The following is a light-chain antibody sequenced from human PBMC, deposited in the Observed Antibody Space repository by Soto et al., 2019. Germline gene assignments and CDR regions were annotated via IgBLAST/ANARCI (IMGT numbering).Light chain of an antibody. CDR3: QSYDSSLNSYV. V-gene: IGLV1-40*01. CDR1: SSNIGAGYD. Sequence: QSVLTQAPSVSGAPGQRVTVSCTGSSSNIGAGYDVHWYQHLPGTAPKLLIHVNTNRPSGVPDRFSGSKSGTSASLAITGLQAEDEADYYCQSYDSSLNSYVFGTGTKVTVL. J-gene: IGLJ1*01. CDR2: VNT.